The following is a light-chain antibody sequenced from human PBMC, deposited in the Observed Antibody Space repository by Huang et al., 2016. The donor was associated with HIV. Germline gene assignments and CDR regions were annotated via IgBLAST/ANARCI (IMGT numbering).Light chain of an antibody. CDR3: QQRSNWPPLT. V-gene: IGKV3-11*01. Sequence: EIVLTQSPATLSLSPGERATLSCRASQSVSSYLAWYQQKPGQAPRLVIYEASNRATGIPARFRGSGSGTDFTLTISSLEPEDFAVYYCQQRSNWPPLTFGGGTKVEIK. J-gene: IGKJ4*01. CDR1: QSVSSY. CDR2: EAS.